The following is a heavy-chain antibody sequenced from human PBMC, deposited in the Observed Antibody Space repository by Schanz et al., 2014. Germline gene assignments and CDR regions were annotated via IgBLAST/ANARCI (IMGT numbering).Heavy chain of an antibody. CDR3: ARDNGRIPAANSFDY. Sequence: QVQLVQSGAEVKKPGSSVKVSCKASGGTFSSFGINWVRQAPGQGLEWMGRIIPSLGLAKYEQKFQHRVNMTTDRTTSTVYMELRSLRFDDTAVYFCARDNGRIPAANSFDYWGQGTRVTVSS. CDR2: IIPSLGLA. D-gene: IGHD1-26*01. CDR1: GGTFSSFG. J-gene: IGHJ4*02. V-gene: IGHV1-69*04.